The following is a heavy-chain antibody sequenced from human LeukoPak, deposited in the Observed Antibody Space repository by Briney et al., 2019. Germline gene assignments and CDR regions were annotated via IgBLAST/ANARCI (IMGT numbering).Heavy chain of an antibody. CDR3: ARVAAGGYYYYGMDV. CDR1: GGSISSSNW. V-gene: IGHV4-4*02. Sequence: MPSGTLSLTCAVSGGSISSSNWWSWVRQPPGKGLEWIGEIYHSGSTNYNPSLKSRVTISVDTSKNQFSLKLSSVTAADTAVYYCARVAAGGYYYYGMDVWGQGTTVTVSS. CDR2: IYHSGST. D-gene: IGHD3-16*01. J-gene: IGHJ6*02.